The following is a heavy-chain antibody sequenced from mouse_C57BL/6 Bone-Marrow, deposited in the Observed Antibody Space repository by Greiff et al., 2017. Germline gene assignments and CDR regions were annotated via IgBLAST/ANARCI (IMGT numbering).Heavy chain of an antibody. D-gene: IGHD2-3*01. Sequence: QVQLQQSGPELVKPGASAKISCKASGYAFSSSWMNWVKQRPGKGLEWIGRIYPGDGDTNYNGKFKGKATLTADKSSSTAYMQLSSLTSEDSAVYFCARFYDGYLFDYWGQGTTLTVSS. CDR1: GYAFSSSW. V-gene: IGHV1-82*01. CDR3: ARFYDGYLFDY. CDR2: IYPGDGDT. J-gene: IGHJ2*01.